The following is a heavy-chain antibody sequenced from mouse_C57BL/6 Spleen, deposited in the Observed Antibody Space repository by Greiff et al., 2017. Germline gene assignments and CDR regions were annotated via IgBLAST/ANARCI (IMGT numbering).Heavy chain of an antibody. J-gene: IGHJ3*01. CDR2: IDPATGGT. CDR1: GYPFTDYE. CDR3: TRWGDGAY. D-gene: IGHD3-3*01. V-gene: IGHV1-15*01. Sequence: QVQLQQSGAELVRPGASVTLSSKASGYPFTDYEMHWVKQTPVHGLAWIGAIDPATGGTAYNQKFKGKAILTADKSSSTAYMELRSLTSEDSAVYYCTRWGDGAYWGQGTLVTVSA.